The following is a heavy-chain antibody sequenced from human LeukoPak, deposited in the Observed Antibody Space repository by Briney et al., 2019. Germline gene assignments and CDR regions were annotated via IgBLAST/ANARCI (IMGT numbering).Heavy chain of an antibody. CDR2: INHSGST. CDR3: ARGNNWNYGAFDY. D-gene: IGHD1-7*01. CDR1: GGSFSGYY. J-gene: IGHJ4*02. V-gene: IGHV4-34*01. Sequence: SETLSLTCAVYGGSFSGYYWSWIRQPPGKGLEWIGEINHSGSTNCNPSLKSRVTISVDTSKNQFSLKLSSVTAADTAVYYCARGNNWNYGAFDYWGQGTLVTVSS.